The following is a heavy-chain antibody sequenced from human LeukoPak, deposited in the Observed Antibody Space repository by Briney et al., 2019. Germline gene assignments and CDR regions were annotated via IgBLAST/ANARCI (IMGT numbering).Heavy chain of an antibody. CDR2: MNADNGNT. J-gene: IGHJ5*02. CDR3: ARAASGSYLRQGFDT. V-gene: IGHV1-8*03. CDR1: GYTFTNYD. D-gene: IGHD3-10*01. Sequence: ASVKVSCEASGYTFTNYDINWVRQATGQGLEWMGWMNADNGNTGYAQKFQGRVTITRDTSISTAYMELSSLRSEDTAIYYCARAASGSYLRQGFDTWGQGTLVTVSS.